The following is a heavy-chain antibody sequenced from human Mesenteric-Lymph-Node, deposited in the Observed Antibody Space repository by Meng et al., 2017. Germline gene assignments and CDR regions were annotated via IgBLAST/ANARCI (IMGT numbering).Heavy chain of an antibody. CDR1: GFTFSSYA. CDR3: ARAPRGSYRYYFDH. D-gene: IGHD1-26*01. J-gene: IGHJ4*02. Sequence: GESLKISCAASGFTFSSYAMSWVRQAPGKGLEWVSTISASGGGTYYADSVKGRFTISRDNSKNTLYLQMNSLRAEDTAVYHCARAPRGSYRYYFDHWGQGAQVAVSS. CDR2: ISASGGGT. V-gene: IGHV3-23*01.